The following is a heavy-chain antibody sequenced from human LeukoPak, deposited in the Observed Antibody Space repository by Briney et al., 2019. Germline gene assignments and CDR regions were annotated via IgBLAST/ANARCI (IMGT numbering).Heavy chain of an antibody. J-gene: IGHJ4*02. Sequence: GGSLRLSCAASGFTFSSYAMSWVRQAPGKGLEWVSAISGSGGSTYYADSVKGRFTISRDNSKNTPYLQMNSLRAEDTAVYYCAKDKEVGYYDSSGYQDYWGQGTLVTVSS. V-gene: IGHV3-23*01. CDR2: ISGSGGST. D-gene: IGHD3-22*01. CDR1: GFTFSSYA. CDR3: AKDKEVGYYDSSGYQDY.